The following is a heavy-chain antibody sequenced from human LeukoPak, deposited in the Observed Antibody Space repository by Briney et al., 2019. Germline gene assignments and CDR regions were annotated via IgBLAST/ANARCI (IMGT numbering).Heavy chain of an antibody. CDR2: IIPILGIA. CDR1: VGTFSSYA. V-gene: IGHV1-69*04. D-gene: IGHD3/OR15-3a*01. J-gene: IGHJ4*02. Sequence: ASAKVSCKASVGTFSSYAISWVRQAPGQGLEWMGRIIPILGIADYAQKFQGRVTITADRSTSTAYMELSSLRSEDTAVYYCARDHPSGTVDYWGQGTLVTVSS. CDR3: ARDHPSGTVDY.